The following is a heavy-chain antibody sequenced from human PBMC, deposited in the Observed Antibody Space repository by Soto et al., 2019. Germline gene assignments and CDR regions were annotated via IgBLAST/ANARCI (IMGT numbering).Heavy chain of an antibody. CDR2: IGGGGVIT. V-gene: IGHV3-23*01. Sequence: PGGSLILSCAASGFTFSLYAMGWVRQAPGKGLEWVSAIGGGGVITYYADSVKGRFTISRDNSKNTLYLEMDSLRVEDTAVFYCAKTAEAVAGTVYDYWGQGTLVTVSS. CDR3: AKTAEAVAGTVYDY. D-gene: IGHD6-19*01. CDR1: GFTFSLYA. J-gene: IGHJ4*02.